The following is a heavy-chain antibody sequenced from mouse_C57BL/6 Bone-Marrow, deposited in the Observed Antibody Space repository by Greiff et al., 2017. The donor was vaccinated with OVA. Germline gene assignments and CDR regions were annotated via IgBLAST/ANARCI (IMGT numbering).Heavy chain of an antibody. CDR2: IYPSDSET. J-gene: IGHJ2*01. CDR1: GYTFTSYW. V-gene: IGHV1-61*01. D-gene: IGHD1-1*01. Sequence: QVQLQQPGAELVRPGSSVKLSCKASGYTFTSYWMDWVKPRPGQGLEWIGNIYPSDSETHYNQKFKDKATLTVDKSSSTAYMQLSSLTSEDSAFYYCASGIHYGSPYYFDYWGQGTTLTVSS. CDR3: ASGIHYGSPYYFDY.